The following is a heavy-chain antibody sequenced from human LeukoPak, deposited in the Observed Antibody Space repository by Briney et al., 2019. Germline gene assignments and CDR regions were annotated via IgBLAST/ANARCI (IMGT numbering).Heavy chain of an antibody. V-gene: IGHV1-8*01. Sequence: ASVKVSCKASGYTFSTYDINWVRQATGQGLEWMGWMNPNSGNTGYAQKFQGRVTKTRNTSISTVYMELSSLKSEDTAVYYCAREAGETYYYDSSGYYGGQAFDYWGQGTLVTVSS. D-gene: IGHD3-22*01. CDR3: AREAGETYYYDSSGYYGGQAFDY. CDR2: MNPNSGNT. CDR1: GYTFSTYD. J-gene: IGHJ4*02.